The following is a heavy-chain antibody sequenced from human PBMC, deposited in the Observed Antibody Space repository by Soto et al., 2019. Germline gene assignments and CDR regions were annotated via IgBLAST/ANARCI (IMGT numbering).Heavy chain of an antibody. V-gene: IGHV4-59*01. J-gene: IGHJ5*02. Sequence: SETKCLTYTVSDGYISTYCGSGIRHPPAKGLEWIGYIYYSGSTNYNPSLKSRVTISVDTSKNQFSLKLSSVTAADTAVYYCAKPIKIVGANSGWFDPWGQGTLVTVSS. CDR3: AKPIKIVGANSGWFDP. CDR2: IYYSGST. D-gene: IGHD1-26*01. CDR1: DGYISTYC.